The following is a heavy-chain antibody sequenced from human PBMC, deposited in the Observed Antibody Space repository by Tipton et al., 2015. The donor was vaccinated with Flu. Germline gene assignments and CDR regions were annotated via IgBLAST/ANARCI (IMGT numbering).Heavy chain of an antibody. CDR1: GGSLGGYY. D-gene: IGHD2/OR15-2a*01. Sequence: AGLVKPSETLSLTCAVYGGSLGGYYWSWIRQSPGKGLEWIGEINHSGSTNYNPSLKSRLTISLDMSKNQFSLNLYSVSAADAAVYYCARHTRIAIGGLNWFDPWGQGTLVTVSS. CDR2: INHSGST. J-gene: IGHJ5*02. V-gene: IGHV4-34*01. CDR3: ARHTRIAIGGLNWFDP.